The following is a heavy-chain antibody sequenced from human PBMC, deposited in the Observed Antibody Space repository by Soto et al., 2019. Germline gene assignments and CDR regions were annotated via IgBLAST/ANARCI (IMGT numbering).Heavy chain of an antibody. CDR3: AASIFYYGMDV. CDR1: GYSFTSYW. Sequence: GESLKISCKGSGYSFTSYWIGWVRQMPGKGLEWMGIIYPGDSDTKYNPSFQGQVTISADKSITTTYLRWTSLKASDTAIYYCAASIFYYGMDVWGQGTTVTVSS. CDR2: IYPGDSDT. J-gene: IGHJ6*02. V-gene: IGHV5-51*01.